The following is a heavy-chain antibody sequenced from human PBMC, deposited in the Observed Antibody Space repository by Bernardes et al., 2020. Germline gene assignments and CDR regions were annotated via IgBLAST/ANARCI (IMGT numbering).Heavy chain of an antibody. CDR2: ISSSGSTI. J-gene: IGHJ6*02. Sequence: GSLRLSCAASGFTFSDYYMSWIRQAPGKGLEWVSYISSSGSTIYYADSVKGRFTISRDNAKNSLYLQMNSLRAEDTAVYYCARFSSSSEYYYYYGMDVWGQGTTVTVSS. D-gene: IGHD6-6*01. CDR3: ARFSSSSEYYYYYGMDV. CDR1: GFTFSDYY. V-gene: IGHV3-11*01.